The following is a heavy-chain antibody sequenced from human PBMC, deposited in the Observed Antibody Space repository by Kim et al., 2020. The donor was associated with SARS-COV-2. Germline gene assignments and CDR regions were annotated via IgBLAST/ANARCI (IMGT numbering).Heavy chain of an antibody. V-gene: IGHV4-59*13. Sequence: SETLSLTCTVSGGSISSYYWSWIRQPPGKGLEWIGYIYYSGSTNYNPSLKSRVTISVDTSKNQFSLKLSSVTAADTAVYYCARERVVRGKNWFDPWGQGTLVTVSS. D-gene: IGHD3-10*01. J-gene: IGHJ5*02. CDR2: IYYSGST. CDR3: ARERVVRGKNWFDP. CDR1: GGSISSYY.